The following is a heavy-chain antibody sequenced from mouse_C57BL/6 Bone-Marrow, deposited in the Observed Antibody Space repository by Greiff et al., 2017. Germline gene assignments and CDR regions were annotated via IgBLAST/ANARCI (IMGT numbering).Heavy chain of an antibody. V-gene: IGHV10-1*01. CDR2: IRSKSNNYAT. CDR3: VSSYEGY. J-gene: IGHJ2*01. CDR1: GFSFNTYA. Sequence: EVKLVESGGGLVQPKGSLKLSCAASGFSFNTYAMNWVRQAPGKGLEWVARIRSKSNNYATYYADSVKDRFTISSDDSESMLYLQMNDLKTEDTAMYYCVSSYEGYWGQGTTLTVSS. D-gene: IGHD1-1*01.